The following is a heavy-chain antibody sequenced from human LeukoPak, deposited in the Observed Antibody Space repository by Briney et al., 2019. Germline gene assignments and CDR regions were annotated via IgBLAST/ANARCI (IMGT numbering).Heavy chain of an antibody. CDR2: INHRGDT. D-gene: IGHD2-21*02. V-gene: IGHV4-34*01. CDR1: GGSFSTYY. CDR3: ARGSTISDTGYFDF. Sequence: SETLSLTCAVCGGSFSTYYWHWIRQSPGKGLELIAEINHRGDTNYNPSVKRRDTISVDTSKNQFSLKVRSLPAADTAVYYCARGSTISDTGYFDFWGQGTLVTGSS. J-gene: IGHJ4*03.